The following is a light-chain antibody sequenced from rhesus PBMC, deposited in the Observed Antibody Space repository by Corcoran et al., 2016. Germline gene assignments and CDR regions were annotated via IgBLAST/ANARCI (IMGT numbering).Light chain of an antibody. CDR2: YAK. V-gene: IGKV1-32*01. CDR1: QDISSY. J-gene: IGKJ4*01. Sequence: DIQMTQSPSSLSASVGDRVTITCRASQDISSYLNWYQQKPGKAPKLLIYYAKRLESGVPSRFSGSGSGTEFSHTISSLQADDFATYYCQQYDSLVTFGGGTKVEIK. CDR3: QQYDSLVT.